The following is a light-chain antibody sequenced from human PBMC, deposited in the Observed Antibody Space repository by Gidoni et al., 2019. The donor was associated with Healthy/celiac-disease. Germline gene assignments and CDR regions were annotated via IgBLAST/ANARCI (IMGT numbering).Light chain of an antibody. CDR1: QSVLYSSNNKNY. CDR2: WAS. CDR3: QQYYSAPQT. V-gene: IGKV4-1*01. J-gene: IGKJ1*01. Sequence: DIVMTQSPDSLAVSLGERATINCKSSQSVLYSSNNKNYLAWYQQKPGQPPKLLIYWASTRESGVPDRFRGSGSGTDFTLTISILQAEDVAVYYCQQYYSAPQTFGQGTKVEIK.